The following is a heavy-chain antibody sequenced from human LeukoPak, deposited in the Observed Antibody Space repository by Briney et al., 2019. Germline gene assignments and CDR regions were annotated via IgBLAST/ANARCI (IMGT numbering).Heavy chain of an antibody. Sequence: PGGSLRLSCAASGFTVSSNYMSWVRQAPGKGLEWVSVIYSGGSTYYADSVKGRFTISRDNSKNTLYLQMNSLRAEDTAVYYCARDLYDSSGDVDYWGQGTLVTVSS. D-gene: IGHD3-22*01. CDR3: ARDLYDSSGDVDY. V-gene: IGHV3-66*02. CDR2: IYSGGST. J-gene: IGHJ4*02. CDR1: GFTVSSNY.